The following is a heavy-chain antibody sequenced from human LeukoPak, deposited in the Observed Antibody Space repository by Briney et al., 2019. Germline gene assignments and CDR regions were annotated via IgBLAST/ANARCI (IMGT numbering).Heavy chain of an antibody. CDR1: GFTLSSFA. V-gene: IGHV3-33*01. J-gene: IGHJ4*02. D-gene: IGHD6-19*01. CDR3: ARDSSGNYFDN. Sequence: PGRSLRLSCAASGFTLSSFAMHWVRQAPGKGLEWVAVISYDGSNKYYADSVKGRFTISRDSSKNTLYLQMNSLRAEDTAVYYCARDSSGNYFDNWGQGTLVTVSS. CDR2: ISYDGSNK.